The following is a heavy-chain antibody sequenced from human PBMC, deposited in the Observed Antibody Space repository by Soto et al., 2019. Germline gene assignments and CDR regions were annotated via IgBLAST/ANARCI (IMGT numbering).Heavy chain of an antibody. J-gene: IGHJ4*02. V-gene: IGHV1-2*02. Sequence: QVQLVQSGAEVKGPGASVKVSCRPSGYTFTANYIHWVRQAPGQGLEWMGWMATRTGDTRFAQKFQGRVTTTRDTSIGTAYMELTTLTLDDTAVYYCARGSGSSWFDYWGQGTQVAVSS. CDR3: ARGSGSSWFDY. CDR1: GYTFTANY. D-gene: IGHD6-25*01. CDR2: MATRTGDT.